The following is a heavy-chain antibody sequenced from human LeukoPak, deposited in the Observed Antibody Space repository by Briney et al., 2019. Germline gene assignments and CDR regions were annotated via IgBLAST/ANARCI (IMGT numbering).Heavy chain of an antibody. J-gene: IGHJ4*02. Sequence: GGSLRLSCAVSGFTFTNYWMSWVRQAPGKGLEWVANVKEDGTEKYYGDSLMGRFTISRDNAKNSLFLQMSGLRAEDTALYYCARDETFCSGGKCYTRGYFAFWGQGTLVTVSS. CDR1: GFTFTNYW. V-gene: IGHV3-7*01. CDR2: VKEDGTEK. D-gene: IGHD2-15*01. CDR3: ARDETFCSGGKCYTRGYFAF.